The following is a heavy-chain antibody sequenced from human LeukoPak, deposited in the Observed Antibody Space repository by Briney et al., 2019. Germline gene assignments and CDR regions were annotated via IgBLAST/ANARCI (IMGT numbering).Heavy chain of an antibody. V-gene: IGHV3-30*02. CDR1: GFTFSSYG. J-gene: IGHJ4*02. D-gene: IGHD6-13*01. CDR3: AKDPIAAAGGAGPTFDY. CDR2: IQYEGTNK. Sequence: GGSLRLSCAASGFTFSSYGMHWVRQAPGKGLEWVAFIQYEGTNKYYSDSVKGRFTISRDNSKNTLYLQINSLRAEDTAVYYCAKDPIAAAGGAGPTFDYWGQGTLVTVSS.